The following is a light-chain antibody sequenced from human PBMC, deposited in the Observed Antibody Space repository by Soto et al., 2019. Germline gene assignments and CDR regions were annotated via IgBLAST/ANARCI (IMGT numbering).Light chain of an antibody. CDR2: EAS. CDR3: SLYTSQNTYV. CDR1: STDFVTYNR. J-gene: IGLJ1*01. V-gene: IGLV2-18*01. Sequence: QSALTQPPSVSGSPGPSVTISCTGTSTDFVTYNRVSWYQQPPGTAPKLIVYEASNRPSGVPDRFSGSKSGNTASLTISGLQAADEADYYCSLYTSQNTYVFGTGTKLTVL.